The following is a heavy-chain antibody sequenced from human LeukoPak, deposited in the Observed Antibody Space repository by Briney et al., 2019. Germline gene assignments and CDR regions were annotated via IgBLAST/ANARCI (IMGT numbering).Heavy chain of an antibody. D-gene: IGHD5-24*01. Sequence: GDSLRLSCSTSGFSFTDYPMNWVRQAPEKGLEWISNIRTTAEGAKYAYYADSVKSRVTISRDDGKNTLYLHMNSLRDDDTAVYYCEEGIRDAFDYWGQGILVTVSS. CDR2: IRTTAEGAKYA. V-gene: IGHV3-48*02. CDR3: EEGIRDAFDY. J-gene: IGHJ4*02. CDR1: GFSFTDYP.